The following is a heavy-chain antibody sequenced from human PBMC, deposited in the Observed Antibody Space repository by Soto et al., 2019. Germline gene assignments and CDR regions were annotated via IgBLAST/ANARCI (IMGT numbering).Heavy chain of an antibody. CDR3: ARPRRGSSYPYGMDV. Sequence: GESLKISCKGSGYSFTSYWISWVRQMPGKGLEWMGRIDPSDSYTNYSPSFQGHVTISADKSISTAYLQWSSLKASDTAMYYCARPRRGSSYPYGMDVWGQGTTVTISS. CDR1: GYSFTSYW. J-gene: IGHJ6*02. V-gene: IGHV5-10-1*01. CDR2: IDPSDSYT. D-gene: IGHD6-13*01.